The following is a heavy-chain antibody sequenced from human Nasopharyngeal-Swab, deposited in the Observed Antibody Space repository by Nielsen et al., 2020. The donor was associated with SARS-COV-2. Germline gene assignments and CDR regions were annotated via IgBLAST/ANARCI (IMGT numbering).Heavy chain of an antibody. D-gene: IGHD5-24*01. J-gene: IGHJ4*02. V-gene: IGHV3-9*01. CDR2: ISWNSGSI. CDR1: EFTFEDYA. CDR3: AKDSGDGYNFPDY. Sequence: GGSLRLSCAASEFTFEDYAMHWVRQAPGKGLEWVSGISWNSGSIGYADSVKGRFTISRDNAKNSLYLQMNSLRAEDTALYYCAKDSGDGYNFPDYWGQGTLVTVSS.